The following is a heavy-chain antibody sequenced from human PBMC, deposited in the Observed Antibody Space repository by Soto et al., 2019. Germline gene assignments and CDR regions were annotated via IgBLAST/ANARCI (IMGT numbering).Heavy chain of an antibody. J-gene: IGHJ4*02. D-gene: IGHD5-12*01. CDR2: ISAYNGNT. V-gene: IGHV1-18*04. CDR3: ARDGPRGYSGYDPSNTQLDY. Sequence: GDSVKVSCKPSGYTLTSSGISGVRQAPGQELDWMGWISAYNGNTNYAQMLQSRVTMITDTSTSTACMELRSLRSDDTAVYYCARDGPRGYSGYDPSNTQLDYWGQGTLVTVSS. CDR1: GYTLTSSG.